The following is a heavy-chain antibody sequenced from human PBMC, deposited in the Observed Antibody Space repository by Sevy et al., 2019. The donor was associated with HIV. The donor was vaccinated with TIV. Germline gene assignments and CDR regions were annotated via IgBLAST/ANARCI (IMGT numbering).Heavy chain of an antibody. CDR3: AKTYYYDSSGYFSN. CDR1: GFTFRSYA. D-gene: IGHD3-22*01. J-gene: IGHJ4*02. Sequence: GGSLRLSCTASGFTFRSYAMDWVRQAPGKGLEWVSSINYNADTTYYADSVKGRFTISRDNSKNTLYLQMNSLRAEDTAVYYCAKTYYYDSSGYFSNWGQGTLVTVSS. CDR2: INYNADTT. V-gene: IGHV3-23*01.